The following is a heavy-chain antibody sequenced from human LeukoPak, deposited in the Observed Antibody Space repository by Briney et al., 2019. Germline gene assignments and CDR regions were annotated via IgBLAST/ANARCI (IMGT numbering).Heavy chain of an antibody. CDR3: ARELAGYYYYYYMDV. Sequence: PGGSLRLSCAASGFTFSSYSMNWVRQAPGKGLEWVSDISSSSSSTYYADSVKGRFTISRDNAKNSLYLQMNSLRAEDTAVYYCARELAGYYYYYYMDVWGKGTTVTISS. CDR1: GFTFSSYS. J-gene: IGHJ6*03. V-gene: IGHV3-48*04. D-gene: IGHD6-19*01. CDR2: ISSSSSST.